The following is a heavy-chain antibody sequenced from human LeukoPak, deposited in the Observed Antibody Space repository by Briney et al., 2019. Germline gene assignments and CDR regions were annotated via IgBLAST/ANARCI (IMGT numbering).Heavy chain of an antibody. J-gene: IGHJ4*02. D-gene: IGHD6-13*01. CDR2: INSDGSST. CDR3: ARSGGLYSSSWHLGY. Sequence: PGGSLRLSCAASGFTFSSYWMHWVRQAPGKGLVWVSRINSDGSSTSYADSVKGRFTISRDNAKNTLYLQMNSLRAEDTAVYYCARSGGLYSSSWHLGYWGQGTLVTVSS. CDR1: GFTFSSYW. V-gene: IGHV3-74*01.